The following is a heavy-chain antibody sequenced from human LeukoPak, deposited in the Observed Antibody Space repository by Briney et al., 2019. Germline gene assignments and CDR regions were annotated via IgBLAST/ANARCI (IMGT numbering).Heavy chain of an antibody. CDR2: ISGSGVGT. V-gene: IGHV3-23*01. CDR3: ARVGPFDY. D-gene: IGHD3/OR15-3a*01. J-gene: IGHJ4*02. CDR1: GFTFNNYA. Sequence: PGGSLRLSCAASGFTFNNYAMTWVRQAPGKGLEWVSVISGSGVGTYYADSVKGRFTISRDNAKNSLYLQMNSLRAEDTAVYYCARVGPFDYWGQGTLVTVSS.